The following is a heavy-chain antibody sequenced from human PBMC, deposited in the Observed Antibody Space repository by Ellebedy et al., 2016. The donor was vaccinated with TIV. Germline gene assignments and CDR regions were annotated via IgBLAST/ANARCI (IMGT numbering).Heavy chain of an antibody. Sequence: ASVKVSCKASGGIFNSNAISWVRQAPGQGLEWMGWVNPDSGDANYAEKFQGRVTMTTDTSISTAYMELSRLRSDDTALYFCATEALLPPQYHLRSLDHWGQGSLLTVS. J-gene: IGHJ5*02. V-gene: IGHV1-2*02. D-gene: IGHD1-14*01. CDR1: GGIFNSNA. CDR2: VNPDSGDA. CDR3: ATEALLPPQYHLRSLDH.